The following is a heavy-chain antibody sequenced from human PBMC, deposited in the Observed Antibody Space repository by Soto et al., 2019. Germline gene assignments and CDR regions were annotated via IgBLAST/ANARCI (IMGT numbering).Heavy chain of an antibody. CDR1: GGTFSSYT. D-gene: IGHD6-19*01. V-gene: IGHV1-69*08. Sequence: QVQLVQSGAEVKKPGSSVKVSCKASGGTFSSYTISWVRQAPGQGLEWMGRIIPILGIANYAQKFQGRVTTTADNDTSSAYMELSSLSAEDTAEYYGARDRGDSSGWYDYWGQGTLVTVSS. CDR2: IIPILGIA. J-gene: IGHJ4*02. CDR3: ARDRGDSSGWYDY.